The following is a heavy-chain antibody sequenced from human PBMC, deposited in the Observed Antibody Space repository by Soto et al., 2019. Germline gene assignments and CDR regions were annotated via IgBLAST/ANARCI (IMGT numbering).Heavy chain of an antibody. CDR2: VSSGGGT. V-gene: IGHV3-23*01. D-gene: IGHD2-15*01. CDR3: AKRRGAGGHFDY. CDR1: GFTFSTYA. J-gene: IGHJ4*02. Sequence: PGGSLRLSCAASGFTFSTYAMGWVRQAPGKGLEWVSVVSSGGGTHYADSVKGRFTVSRDNSKNTLSLQMNSLRADDTAVYYCAKRRGAGGHFDYWGPGALVTVSS.